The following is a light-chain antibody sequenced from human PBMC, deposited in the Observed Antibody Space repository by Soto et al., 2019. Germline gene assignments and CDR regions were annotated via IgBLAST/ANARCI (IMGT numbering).Light chain of an antibody. CDR1: QSVSSSY. Sequence: EMVLTQSQGTLSLSPGERATLSCRASQSVSSSYLAWYQQKPGQAPRLLIYGSSSRATGSPDRFSGSGSGTEFTLTIRRLEPEDCAVDYCQQYGSSLFTFGPGTQVDIQ. V-gene: IGKV3-20*01. CDR3: QQYGSSLFT. CDR2: GSS. J-gene: IGKJ3*01.